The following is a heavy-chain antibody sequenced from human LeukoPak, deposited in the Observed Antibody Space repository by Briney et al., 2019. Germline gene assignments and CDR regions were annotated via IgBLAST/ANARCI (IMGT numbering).Heavy chain of an antibody. CDR3: ELDDY. V-gene: IGHV4-34*01. Sequence: PSETLSLTCAVYGGSFSGYYWSWIRQPPGKGLEWIGEINHSGSTNYNPSLKSRVTISVDTSKNQFSLRLSSVTAADTAVYYCELDDYWGQGTLVTVSS. CDR2: INHSGST. D-gene: IGHD1-7*01. J-gene: IGHJ4*02. CDR1: GGSFSGYY.